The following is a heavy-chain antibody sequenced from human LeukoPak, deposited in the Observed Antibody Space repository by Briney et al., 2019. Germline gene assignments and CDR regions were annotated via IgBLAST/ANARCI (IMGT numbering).Heavy chain of an antibody. CDR2: IYYSGST. CDR1: GGSFSGYY. J-gene: IGHJ4*02. Sequence: NTSETLSLTCAVYGGSFSGYYWSWIRQPPGKGLEWIGYIYYSGSTNYNPSLKSRVTISVDTSKNQFSLKLTSVTAADTAVYYCAAFKQWLVVLDFWGQGTLVTVSS. D-gene: IGHD6-19*01. V-gene: IGHV4-59*08. CDR3: AAFKQWLVVLDF.